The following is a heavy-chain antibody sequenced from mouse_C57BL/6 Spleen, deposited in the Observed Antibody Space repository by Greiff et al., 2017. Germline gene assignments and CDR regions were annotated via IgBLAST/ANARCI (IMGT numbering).Heavy chain of an antibody. Sequence: SGAELVKPGASVKISCKASGYAFSSYWMNWVKQRPGKGLEWIGQIYPGDGDTNYNGKFKGKATLTADKSSSTAYMQLSSLTSEDSAVYFCARKVTTVVAEYFDYWGQGTTLTVSS. D-gene: IGHD1-1*01. CDR3: ARKVTTVVAEYFDY. CDR1: GYAFSSYW. CDR2: IYPGDGDT. V-gene: IGHV1-80*01. J-gene: IGHJ2*01.